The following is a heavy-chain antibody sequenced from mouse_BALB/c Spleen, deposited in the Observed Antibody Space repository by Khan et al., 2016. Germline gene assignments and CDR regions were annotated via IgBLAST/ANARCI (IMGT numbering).Heavy chain of an antibody. V-gene: IGHV1S81*02. CDR3: TREGAFAY. Sequence: QVQLQQPGAELVKPGASVKLSCKASGYTFTSYHLYWVKQRPGQGLEWIGGIHPSSGDTKFTEKFKRKATLTVDKSSSIVYMQLSILTSEDSAVYYCTREGAFAYWGQGTLVTVSA. CDR2: IHPSSGDT. CDR1: GYTFTSYH. J-gene: IGHJ3*01.